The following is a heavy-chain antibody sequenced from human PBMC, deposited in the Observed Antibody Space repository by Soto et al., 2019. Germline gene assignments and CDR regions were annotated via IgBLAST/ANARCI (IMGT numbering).Heavy chain of an antibody. D-gene: IGHD3-3*01. CDR2: ISHDGSRK. CDR3: AKVFSGGPSVLRGLNL. Sequence: QVQLVESGGSVVQPGTSLRLSCAASGFTFSSYGIHWVRQAPGKGLEWVALISHDGSRKEYAESQKGRFTISRDNSKNTEYLKMKSLRFENRVVYFWAKVFSGGPSVLRGLNLWGKGTVVTVSS. CDR1: GFTFSSYG. V-gene: IGHV3-30*18. J-gene: IGHJ3*01.